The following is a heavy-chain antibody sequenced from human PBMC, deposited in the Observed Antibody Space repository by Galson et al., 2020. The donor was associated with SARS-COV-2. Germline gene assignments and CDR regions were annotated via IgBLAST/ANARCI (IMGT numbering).Heavy chain of an antibody. V-gene: IGHV1-69*13. CDR2: IIPIFGTA. J-gene: IGHJ6*02. Sequence: SVKVSCKASGGTFSSYAISWVRQAPGQGLEWMGGIIPIFGTANYAQKFQGRVTITADESTSTAYMELSSLRSEDTAVYYCASPGATYYGMDVWGQGTTVTVSS. CDR1: GGTFSSYA. CDR3: ASPGATYYGMDV. D-gene: IGHD3-10*01.